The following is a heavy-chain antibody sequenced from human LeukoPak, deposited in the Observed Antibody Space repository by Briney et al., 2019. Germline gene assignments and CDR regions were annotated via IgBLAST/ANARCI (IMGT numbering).Heavy chain of an antibody. Sequence: ASVKVSCKATSYISWVRQAPGQGLEWMGWVGSYAGDTYYAQKFQGRVTVTTDTSSSTAYMELRSLRSDDTAVYYCARDFWNFDDSRGYYRDFDSWGQGTLVTVSS. V-gene: IGHV1-18*01. CDR1: TSY. J-gene: IGHJ5*01. CDR2: VGSYAGDT. CDR3: ARDFWNFDDSRGYYRDFDS. D-gene: IGHD3-22*01.